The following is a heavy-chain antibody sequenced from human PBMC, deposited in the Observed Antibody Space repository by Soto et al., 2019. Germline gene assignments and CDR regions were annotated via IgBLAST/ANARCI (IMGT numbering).Heavy chain of an antibody. Sequence: SETLSLTCAVYGGSFSGYYWSWIRQPPGKGLEWIGEINHSGSTNYNPSLKSRVTISVDTSKNQFSLKLSSVTAADTAVYYCARARTLVTIFGVVIIEAFDIWGQGTMVTVSS. CDR2: INHSGST. D-gene: IGHD3-3*01. J-gene: IGHJ3*02. CDR3: ARARTLVTIFGVVIIEAFDI. V-gene: IGHV4-34*01. CDR1: GGSFSGYY.